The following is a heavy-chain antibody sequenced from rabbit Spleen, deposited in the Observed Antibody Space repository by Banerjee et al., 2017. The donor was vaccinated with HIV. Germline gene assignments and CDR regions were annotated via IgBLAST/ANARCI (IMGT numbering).Heavy chain of an antibody. CDR2: IDASSSDFT. CDR3: ARDSSSSFSSYGMDL. Sequence: QSLEESGGGLVKPGGTLTLTCKASGISFGISDYMCWVRQAPGKGLEWIACIDASSSDFTYHANWAKGRFTISKTSSTTVTLQATSLTVADTATYFCARDSSSSFSSYGMDLWGPGTLVTVS. D-gene: IGHD1-1*01. V-gene: IGHV1S40*01. J-gene: IGHJ6*01. CDR1: GISFGISDY.